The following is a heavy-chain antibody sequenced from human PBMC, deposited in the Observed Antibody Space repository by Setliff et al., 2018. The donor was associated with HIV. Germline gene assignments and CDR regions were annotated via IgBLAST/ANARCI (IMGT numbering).Heavy chain of an antibody. CDR2: IIPIFGTA. D-gene: IGHD1-1*01. J-gene: IGHJ6*03. V-gene: IGHV1-69*06. CDR1: GGTFSSYA. Sequence: ASVKVSCKASGGTFSSYAISWVRQAPGQGLEWMGRIIPIFGTANYAQKFQGRVTITADKSTSTAYMALSSLRSEDTAVYYCARNPQPTGTPDYYYYYYMDVWGKGTTVTVSS. CDR3: ARNPQPTGTPDYYYYYYMDV.